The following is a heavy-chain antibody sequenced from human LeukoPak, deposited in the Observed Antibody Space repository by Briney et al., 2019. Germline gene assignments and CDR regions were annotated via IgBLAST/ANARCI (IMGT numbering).Heavy chain of an antibody. D-gene: IGHD3-3*01. CDR1: GYTFTGYY. Sequence: ASVKVSCKASGYTFTGYYMHWVRQAPGQGLEWMGWINPNSGGTNYAQKFQGRVTMTRDTSISTAYMELSRLRSDDTAVYYCARDPDYDFWSGYYYCYYMDVWGKGTTVTVSS. J-gene: IGHJ6*03. CDR2: INPNSGGT. CDR3: ARDPDYDFWSGYYYCYYMDV. V-gene: IGHV1-2*02.